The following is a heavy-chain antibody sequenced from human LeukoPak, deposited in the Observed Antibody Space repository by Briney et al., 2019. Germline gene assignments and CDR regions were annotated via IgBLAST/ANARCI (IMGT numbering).Heavy chain of an antibody. Sequence: PSETLSLTCNVSGGSISSNSHYWGWIRQAPGKGLEWIATMHFSGTTYYNLSLKSRVAISIDTSKNQFSLKLSSVTAADTAVYYCVKSLGEIRQLEDYWGQGTLVTVSS. CDR3: VKSLGEIRQLEDY. D-gene: IGHD1-1*01. V-gene: IGHV4-39*01. CDR1: GGSISSNSHY. CDR2: MHFSGTT. J-gene: IGHJ4*02.